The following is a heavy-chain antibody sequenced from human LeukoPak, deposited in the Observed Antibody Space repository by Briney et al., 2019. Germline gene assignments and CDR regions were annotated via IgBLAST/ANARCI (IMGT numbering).Heavy chain of an antibody. D-gene: IGHD6-13*01. CDR3: ARVAIGAAGLSPWFDP. CDR2: IYTSGST. Sequence: SETLSLTCAVYGGSFSGYYWSWIRQPPGKGLEWIGRIYTSGSTNYNPSLKSRVTMSVDTSKNQFSLKLSSVTAADTAVYYCARVAIGAAGLSPWFDPWGQGTLVTVSS. J-gene: IGHJ5*02. CDR1: GGSFSGYY. V-gene: IGHV4-59*10.